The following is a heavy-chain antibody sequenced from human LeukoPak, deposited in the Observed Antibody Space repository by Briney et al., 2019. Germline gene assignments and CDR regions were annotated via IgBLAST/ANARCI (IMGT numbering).Heavy chain of an antibody. CDR2: TYYRSKWYN. CDR3: ARVDLSFIYADFDVDNWFDP. CDR1: GDSVSSNSAA. Sequence: SQTLSLTCAISGDSVSSNSAAWNWIRQSPSRGLEWLGRTYYRSKWYNDYAVSVKSRITINPDTSKNQFSLQLNSVTPEDTAVYYCARVDLSFIYADFDVDNWFDPWGQGTLVTASS. J-gene: IGHJ5*02. V-gene: IGHV6-1*01. D-gene: IGHD2-15*01.